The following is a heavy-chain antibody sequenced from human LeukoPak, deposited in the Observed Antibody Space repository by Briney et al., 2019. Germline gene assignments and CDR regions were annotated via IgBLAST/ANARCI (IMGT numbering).Heavy chain of an antibody. V-gene: IGHV3-48*02. CDR3: ARDQFYAFDI. CDR1: GFTFSSYY. J-gene: IGHJ3*02. CDR2: ISRGSSTI. Sequence: PGGSLRLSCAGSGFTFSSYYMIWVRQAPGKGLEWVSYISRGSSTIYYADSVKGRFTISRDNAKNSLYLQMNSLRDEDTAVYYCARDQFYAFDIWGQGTMVTVSS.